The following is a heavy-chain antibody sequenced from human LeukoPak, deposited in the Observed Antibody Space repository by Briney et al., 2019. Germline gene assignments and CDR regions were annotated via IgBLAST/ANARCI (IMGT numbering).Heavy chain of an antibody. CDR1: GGSISSSSYY. V-gene: IGHV4-61*05. CDR3: ARVRVSRMGLRWSPYFDY. D-gene: IGHD4-23*01. CDR2: IYYSGST. J-gene: IGHJ4*02. Sequence: SETLSLTCTVSGGSISSSSYYWGWIRQPPGKGLEWVGYIYYSGSTNYNPSLKSRVTISVDTSKNQFSLKLSSVTGADTAVYYCARVRVSRMGLRWSPYFDYWGQGTLVTVSS.